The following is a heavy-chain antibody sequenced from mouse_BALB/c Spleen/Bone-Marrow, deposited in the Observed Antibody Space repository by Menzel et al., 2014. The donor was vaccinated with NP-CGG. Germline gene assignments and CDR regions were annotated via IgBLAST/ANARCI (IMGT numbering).Heavy chain of an antibody. CDR2: INPYNGGT. D-gene: IGHD1-1*01. CDR1: GYSFTGYT. Sequence: VQLQQSGPELVKPGASMKISCKASGYSFTGYTMNWVKQSHGKNLEWIGLINPYNGGTNYNQKFKGKATLTVDKSSSTAYMELLGLTSEDSAVYYCARGYYGFSYGFAYWGQGTLVTVSA. V-gene: IGHV1-18*01. J-gene: IGHJ3*01. CDR3: ARGYYGFSYGFAY.